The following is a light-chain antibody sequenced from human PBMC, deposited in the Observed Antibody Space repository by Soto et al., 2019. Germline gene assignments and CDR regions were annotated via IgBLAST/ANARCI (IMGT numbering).Light chain of an antibody. CDR1: SNDVGDYDY. V-gene: IGLV2-11*01. CDR2: DVN. CDR3: CSYAGGYTFV. J-gene: IGLJ1*01. Sequence: QSALTQPRSVSGSPGQSVTISCNGTSNDVGDYDYVSWYQQYPGKAPKLIIYDVNKRPSGVPDRFSGSKSGNTASLTISALQAEDEADYYCCSYAGGYTFVFGTGTKLTVL.